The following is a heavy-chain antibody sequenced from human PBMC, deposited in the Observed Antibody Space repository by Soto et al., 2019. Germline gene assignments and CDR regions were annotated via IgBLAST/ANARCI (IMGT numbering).Heavy chain of an antibody. J-gene: IGHJ6*03. Sequence: SETLSLTCTVSGGSISSYYWSWIRQPPGKGLEWIGYIYYSGSTNYNPSLKSRVTISVDTSKNQFSLKLSSVTAADTAVYYCARETVVVATAGAQNSPVLFSPQYYYYYMDVWGKGTTVTVSS. CDR2: IYYSGST. V-gene: IGHV4-59*01. CDR1: GGSISSYY. CDR3: ARETVVVATAGAQNSPVLFSPQYYYYYMDV. D-gene: IGHD5-12*01.